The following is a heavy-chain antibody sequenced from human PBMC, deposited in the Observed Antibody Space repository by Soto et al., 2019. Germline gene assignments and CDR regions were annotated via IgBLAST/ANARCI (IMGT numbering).Heavy chain of an antibody. CDR2: FHNSGNP. Sequence: SETLSLTCSISGGSISGYHWNWIRQTPGKGVEWIGYFHNSGNPKYSSSLKSQVTISVDMSEKQSSLILTSVTAADTAVYWCARGDYCTRTNCYVRATWFDPWGQGTLVTVSS. D-gene: IGHD2-2*01. CDR3: ARGDYCTRTNCYVRATWFDP. J-gene: IGHJ5*02. CDR1: GGSISGYH. V-gene: IGHV4-59*01.